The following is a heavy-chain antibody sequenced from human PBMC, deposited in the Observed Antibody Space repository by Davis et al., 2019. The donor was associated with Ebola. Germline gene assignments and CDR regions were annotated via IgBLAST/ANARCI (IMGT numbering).Heavy chain of an antibody. J-gene: IGHJ4*02. V-gene: IGHV1-18*04. CDR2: ISVYNGNK. Sequence: ASVKVSCKASGYIFTSYGFSWVRQAPGQGLEWMGWISVYNGNKIYAQQFQDRITMTTDTSTSTAYMELRSLKSEDTAVYYCARGIFGEVTGGDYWGQGALVTVSS. D-gene: IGHD3-3*01. CDR1: GYIFTSYG. CDR3: ARGIFGEVTGGDY.